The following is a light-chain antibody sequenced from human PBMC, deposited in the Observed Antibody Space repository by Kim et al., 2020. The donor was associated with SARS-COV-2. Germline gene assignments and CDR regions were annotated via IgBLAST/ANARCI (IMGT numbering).Light chain of an antibody. J-gene: IGLJ3*02. CDR2: GKN. CDR3: NSWDSSGNHRGV. V-gene: IGLV3-19*02. CDR1: SLRSYY. Sequence: SSELTQDPAVSVALGQTVRITCQGDSLRSYYANWYQQKPGQAPVRVIYGKNNRPSGIPDRFSGSSSGNTASLTITGAQAEDEADYYCNSWDSSGNHRGVFGGGTQLTVL.